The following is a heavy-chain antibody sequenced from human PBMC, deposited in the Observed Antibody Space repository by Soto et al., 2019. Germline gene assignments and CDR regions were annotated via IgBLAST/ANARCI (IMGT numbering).Heavy chain of an antibody. D-gene: IGHD6-13*01. CDR3: AKDGDEAAAGYYFDY. CDR2: VSYSGNDK. CDR1: GFTFRSYG. Sequence: PGGSLRLSCVASGFTFRSYGMHWVRQAPGKGLEWVAVVSYSGNDKKFADSVKGRFTISRDNSKDTLYLQMNSLRDEDTAIYYCAKDGDEAAAGYYFDYWGQGTLVTVSS. V-gene: IGHV3-30*18. J-gene: IGHJ4*02.